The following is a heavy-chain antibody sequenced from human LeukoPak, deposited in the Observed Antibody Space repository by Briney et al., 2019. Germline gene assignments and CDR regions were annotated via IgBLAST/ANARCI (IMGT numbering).Heavy chain of an antibody. D-gene: IGHD2-2*01. Sequence: SETLSLTCTVSGYSISSGYYWGWIRQPPGKGREWIGRIYHSGSTYYNPSLKSRVTISVDTSKNQFSLKLSSVTAADTAVYYCARHVVVPAVIRGYFDYWGQGTLVTVSS. CDR2: IYHSGST. CDR1: GYSISSGYY. V-gene: IGHV4-38-2*02. J-gene: IGHJ4*02. CDR3: ARHVVVPAVIRGYFDY.